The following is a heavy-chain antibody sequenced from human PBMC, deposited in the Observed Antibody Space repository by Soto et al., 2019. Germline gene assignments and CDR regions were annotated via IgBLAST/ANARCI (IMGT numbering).Heavy chain of an antibody. CDR3: AKDGNNAYGDSRGYYYYGMDV. CDR2: ISGSGGTT. J-gene: IGHJ6*02. Sequence: EVQLLESGGGLVQPGGSLRLSCAASGFTFSSYAMSGVRQAPGKGLEWVSAISGSGGTTYYADSVKGRFTISRDNSKNTLYLQMNSLRAEDTAVYYCAKDGNNAYGDSRGYYYYGMDVWGQGTTVTVSS. CDR1: GFTFSSYA. V-gene: IGHV3-23*01. D-gene: IGHD4-17*01.